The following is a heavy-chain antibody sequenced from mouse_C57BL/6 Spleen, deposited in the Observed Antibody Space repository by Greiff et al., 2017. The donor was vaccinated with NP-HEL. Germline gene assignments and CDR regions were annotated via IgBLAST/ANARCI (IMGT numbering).Heavy chain of an antibody. V-gene: IGHV1-82*01. CDR1: GYAFSSSW. CDR2: IYPGDGDT. J-gene: IGHJ4*01. D-gene: IGHD1-1*01. Sequence: QVQLQQSGPELVKPGASVKISCKASGYAFSSSWMNWVKQRPGKGLEWIGRIYPGDGDTNYNGKFKGKATLTADKSSSTAYMQLSSLTSEDSAVYFCAREEVITTVVDPYAMDYWGQGTSVTVSS. CDR3: AREEVITTVVDPYAMDY.